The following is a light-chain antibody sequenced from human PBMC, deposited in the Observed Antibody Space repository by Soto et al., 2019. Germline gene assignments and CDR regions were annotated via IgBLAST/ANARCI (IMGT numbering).Light chain of an antibody. J-gene: IGKJ4*01. CDR1: HGISHY. CDR3: QQFSSYLRS. CDR2: AAS. V-gene: IGKV1-9*01. Sequence: IQLTQSPSSLSASVGDSFTITCRASHGISHYLAWSQQTPGKAPKLLIYAASALQSGVPSRFSGSGSGTDFTLTISSLHPEYFATYYCQQFSSYLRSFGGGTKVEI.